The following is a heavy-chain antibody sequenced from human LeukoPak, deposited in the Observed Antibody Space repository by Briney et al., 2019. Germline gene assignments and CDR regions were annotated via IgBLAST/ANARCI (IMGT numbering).Heavy chain of an antibody. CDR1: GYTFTGYY. J-gene: IGHJ5*02. D-gene: IGHD6-6*01. CDR2: INPNSGGT. V-gene: IGHV1-2*02. Sequence: EASVKVSCTASGYTFTGYYMHWVRQAPGQGLEWTGWINPNSGGTNYAQKFQGRVTMTRDTSISTAYMELSRLRSDDTAVYYCARKYSSSSKFDPWGQGTLVTVSS. CDR3: ARKYSSSSKFDP.